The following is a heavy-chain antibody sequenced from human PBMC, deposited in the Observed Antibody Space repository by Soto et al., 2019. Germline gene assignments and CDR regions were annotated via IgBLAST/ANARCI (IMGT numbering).Heavy chain of an antibody. Sequence: NPSETLSLTCAVYGGSFSGYYWSWIRQPPGKGLEWIGEINHSGSTNYNPSLKSRVTISVDTSKNQFSLKLSSVTAADTAVYYCARGQYYGSGSYLGYYYGMDVWGQGTTVTVSS. V-gene: IGHV4-34*01. CDR2: INHSGST. J-gene: IGHJ6*02. D-gene: IGHD3-10*01. CDR3: ARGQYYGSGSYLGYYYGMDV. CDR1: GGSFSGYY.